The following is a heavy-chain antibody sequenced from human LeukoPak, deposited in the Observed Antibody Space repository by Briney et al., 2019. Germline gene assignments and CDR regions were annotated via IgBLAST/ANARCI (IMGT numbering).Heavy chain of an antibody. CDR2: IKQDGSQK. V-gene: IGHV3-7*04. J-gene: IGHJ2*01. D-gene: IGHD6-13*01. CDR3: VRNQEQPSHWYFDL. Sequence: PGGSLRLSCAASGFTFSSYWMTWVRQAPGKGLEWVANIKQDGSQKYYVDSVKGRFTISRDNANKSLYLRMNSLRAEDTAVYYCVRNQEQPSHWYFDLWGRGTLVTVSS. CDR1: GFTFSSYW.